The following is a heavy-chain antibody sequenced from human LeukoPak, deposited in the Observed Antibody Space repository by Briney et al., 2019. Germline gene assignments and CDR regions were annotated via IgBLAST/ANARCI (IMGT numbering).Heavy chain of an antibody. Sequence: SETLSLTCTVSGGSISSGDYYWGWIRQPPGKGLEWIGYIYYSGSTYYNPSLKSRVTISVDTSKNQFSLKLSSVTAADTAVYYCARVDCSGGSCYYYYGMDVWGQGTTVTVSS. V-gene: IGHV4-30-4*01. CDR1: GGSISSGDYY. CDR3: ARVDCSGGSCYYYYGMDV. CDR2: IYYSGST. J-gene: IGHJ6*02. D-gene: IGHD2-15*01.